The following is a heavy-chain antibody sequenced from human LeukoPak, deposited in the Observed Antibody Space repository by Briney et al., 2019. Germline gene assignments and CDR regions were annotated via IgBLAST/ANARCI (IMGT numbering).Heavy chain of an antibody. CDR3: ARVPAAIEDYYYYYYMDV. V-gene: IGHV4-39*07. Sequence: SETLSLTCTVSGGSISSSSYYWGWIRQPPGRGLEWIGSIYYSGSTYYNPSLKSRVTISVDTSKNQFSLKLSSVTAADTAVYYCARVPAAIEDYYYYYYMDVWGKGTTVTVSS. CDR1: GGSISSSSYY. J-gene: IGHJ6*03. D-gene: IGHD2-2*02. CDR2: IYYSGST.